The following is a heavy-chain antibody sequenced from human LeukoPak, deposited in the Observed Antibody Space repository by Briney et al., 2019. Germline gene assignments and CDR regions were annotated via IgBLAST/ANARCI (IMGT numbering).Heavy chain of an antibody. CDR3: ATPRRITMVRGVIMASRGTHFDY. D-gene: IGHD3-10*01. J-gene: IGHJ4*02. Sequence: SETLSLTCAVSGGSISSSNWWSWVRQPPGKGLEWIGEIYHSGSTNYNPSLKSRVTISVDKSKNQFSLKLSSVTAADTAVYYCATPRRITMVRGVIMASRGTHFDYWGQGTLVTVSS. V-gene: IGHV4-4*02. CDR2: IYHSGST. CDR1: GGSISSSNW.